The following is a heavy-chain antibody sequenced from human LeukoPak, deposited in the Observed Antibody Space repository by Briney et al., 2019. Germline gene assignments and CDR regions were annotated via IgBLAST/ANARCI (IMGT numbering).Heavy chain of an antibody. CDR1: GYSFASYW. CDR2: IDPSDSYT. J-gene: IGHJ6*04. CDR3: ARFPAHDCSGGSCYDYYYYYGMDV. V-gene: IGHV5-10-1*01. D-gene: IGHD2-15*01. Sequence: GESLKISCKGSGYSFASYWISWVRQMPGKGLEWMGRIDPSDSYTNYSPSFQGHVTISADKSISTAYLQWSSLKASDTAMYYCARFPAHDCSGGSCYDYYYYYGMDVWAKGTTVTVSS.